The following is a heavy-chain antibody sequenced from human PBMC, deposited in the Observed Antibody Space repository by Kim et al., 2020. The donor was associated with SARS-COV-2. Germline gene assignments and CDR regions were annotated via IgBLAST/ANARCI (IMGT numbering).Heavy chain of an antibody. J-gene: IGHJ2*01. CDR3: AKGYGSSWEYFDL. Sequence: YAASVQGRFTITRDKHKSTLYLQMNSLRAEDTALYYCAKGYGSSWEYFDLWGRGTLVTVSS. D-gene: IGHD6-13*01. V-gene: IGHV3-23*01.